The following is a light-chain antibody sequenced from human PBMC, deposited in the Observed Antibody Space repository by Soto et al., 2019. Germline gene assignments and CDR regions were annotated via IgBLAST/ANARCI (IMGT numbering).Light chain of an antibody. Sequence: EIVLTQSPATLSLSPGERATLSCRASQSVSSYLAWYQQKPGQANRILIFAASGRPNGIPARFSGRGSGTDFPLAISTLEPEDFAVYYCQHRAGWPPALTFGGGTKVDI. V-gene: IGKV3-11*01. CDR2: AAS. CDR3: QHRAGWPPALT. J-gene: IGKJ4*01. CDR1: QSVSSY.